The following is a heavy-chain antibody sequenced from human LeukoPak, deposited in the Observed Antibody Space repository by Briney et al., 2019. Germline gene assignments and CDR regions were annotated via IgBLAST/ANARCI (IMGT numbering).Heavy chain of an antibody. CDR2: IYYSGST. CDR3: ARDHYGGNSFFDY. J-gene: IGHJ4*02. V-gene: IGHV4-59*01. CDR1: GGSISSYY. D-gene: IGHD4-23*01. Sequence: SETLSLTCAVSGGSISSYYWSWIRQPPGKGLEWIGYIYYSGSTNYNPSLKSRVTISVDTSKNQFSLKLSSVTAADTAVYYCARDHYGGNSFFDYWGQGTLVTVSS.